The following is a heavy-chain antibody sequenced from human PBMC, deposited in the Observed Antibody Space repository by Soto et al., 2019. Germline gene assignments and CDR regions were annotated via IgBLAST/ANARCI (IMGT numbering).Heavy chain of an antibody. CDR3: AHKLRYLDPMDV. D-gene: IGHD3-9*01. Sequence: SGPTLVNPTQTLTLTCTFSGFSLSTGGVAVGWIRQPPGKALEWLALIYWNDDKLYSPSLKTRLTVIKDTSKNQVVLTMTNVGPVDTATYYCAHKLRYLDPMDVWGQGTTVTVSS. V-gene: IGHV2-5*01. J-gene: IGHJ6*02. CDR2: IYWNDDK. CDR1: GFSLSTGGVA.